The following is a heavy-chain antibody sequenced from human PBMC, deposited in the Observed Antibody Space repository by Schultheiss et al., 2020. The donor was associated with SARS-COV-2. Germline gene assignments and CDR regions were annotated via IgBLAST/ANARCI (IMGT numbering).Heavy chain of an antibody. CDR1: GFTFSSYG. Sequence: GGSLRLSCAASGFTFSSYGMHWVRQAPGKGLEWVSTISGSGGSTYCADSVKGRFTISRDSSKNTLYLQMNSLRAEDTAVYYCARETSGWYGLLDYWGQGTLVTVSS. V-gene: IGHV3-NL1*01. J-gene: IGHJ4*02. CDR3: ARETSGWYGLLDY. CDR2: ISGSGGST. D-gene: IGHD6-19*01.